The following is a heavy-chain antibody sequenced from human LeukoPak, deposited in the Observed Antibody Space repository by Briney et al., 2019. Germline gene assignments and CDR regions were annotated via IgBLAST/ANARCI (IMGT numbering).Heavy chain of an antibody. V-gene: IGHV1-2*02. Sequence: AASVKVSCKSSGYTFTVYYMHWMGQAPGQGLEWMGWINPNNGGTDFAQKFQGRVTMTRDTSISTAYMELTRLRSDDTAAYYCAKVHFDYDSTASFDYWGQGTLVTVSS. CDR3: AKVHFDYDSTASFDY. D-gene: IGHD3-22*01. CDR1: GYTFTVYY. CDR2: INPNNGGT. J-gene: IGHJ4*02.